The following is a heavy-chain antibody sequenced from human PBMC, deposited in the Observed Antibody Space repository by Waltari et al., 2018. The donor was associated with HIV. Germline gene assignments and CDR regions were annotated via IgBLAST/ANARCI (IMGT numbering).Heavy chain of an antibody. CDR1: GFTFSSYG. J-gene: IGHJ4*02. CDR3: ARDLGRDGYNEFDY. Sequence: QVQLVESGGGVVQPGRSLRLSCAASGFTFSSYGMHWVRQAPGKGLEWVAVIWYDGSNKYYADSVKGRFTISRDNSKNTLYLQMNSLRAEDTAVYYCARDLGRDGYNEFDYWGQGTLVTVSS. CDR2: IWYDGSNK. D-gene: IGHD5-12*01. V-gene: IGHV3-33*01.